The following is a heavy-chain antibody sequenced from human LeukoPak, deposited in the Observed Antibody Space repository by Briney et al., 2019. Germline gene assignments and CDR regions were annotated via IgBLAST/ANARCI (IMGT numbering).Heavy chain of an antibody. CDR2: IYYSGST. D-gene: IGHD2-15*01. Sequence: SETLSLTCTVSGGSISSGDYYWSWIRQPPGKGLEWIGYIYYSGSTYYNPSLKSRVTISVDTSKNQFSLKLSSVTAADTAVYYCARDGVYGGSFGWYFDLWGRGTLATVFS. CDR1: GGSISSGDYY. J-gene: IGHJ2*01. V-gene: IGHV4-30-4*01. CDR3: ARDGVYGGSFGWYFDL.